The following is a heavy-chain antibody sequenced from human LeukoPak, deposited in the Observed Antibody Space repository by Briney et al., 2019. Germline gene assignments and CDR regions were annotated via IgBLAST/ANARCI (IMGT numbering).Heavy chain of an antibody. Sequence: GASVKVSCRASGYTFTGYYMHWVRQAPGQGLEWMGWINPNSGGTNYAQKFQGRVTMTRDTSVSTAYMELSRLRSDDTAVYYCARDGELTGDKAFDYWGQGTLVTVSS. D-gene: IGHD7-27*01. CDR2: INPNSGGT. V-gene: IGHV1-2*02. J-gene: IGHJ4*02. CDR1: GYTFTGYY. CDR3: ARDGELTGDKAFDY.